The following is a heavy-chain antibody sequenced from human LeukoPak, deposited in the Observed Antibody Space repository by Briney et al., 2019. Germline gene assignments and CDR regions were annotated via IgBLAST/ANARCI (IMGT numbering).Heavy chain of an antibody. CDR3: AREAGGYYSGGSCSRREAFDI. J-gene: IGHJ3*02. CDR2: ISWNSGSI. V-gene: IGHV3-9*01. Sequence: PGGSLRLSCAASGFTFDDYAMHWVRQAPGKGLEWVSGISWNSGSIGYADSVKGRFTISRDNAKNSLYLQMNSLRAEDTALYYCAREAGGYYSGGSCSRREAFDIWGQGTMVTVSS. D-gene: IGHD2-15*01. CDR1: GFTFDDYA.